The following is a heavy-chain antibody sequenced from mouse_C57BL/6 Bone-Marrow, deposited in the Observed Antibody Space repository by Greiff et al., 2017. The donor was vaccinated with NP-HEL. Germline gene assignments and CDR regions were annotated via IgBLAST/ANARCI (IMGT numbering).Heavy chain of an antibody. CDR1: GYTFTSYW. CDR3: ARGNYGYDKGDFDY. J-gene: IGHJ2*01. D-gene: IGHD2-2*01. V-gene: IGHV1-50*01. CDR2: IDPSDSYT. Sequence: QVQLQQPGAELVKPGASVKLSCKASGYTFTSYWMQWVKQRPGQGLEWIGEIDPSDSYTNYNQKFKAKATLTVDTSSSTAYMQLSSLTSEDSAVYYCARGNYGYDKGDFDYWGQGTTLTVSS.